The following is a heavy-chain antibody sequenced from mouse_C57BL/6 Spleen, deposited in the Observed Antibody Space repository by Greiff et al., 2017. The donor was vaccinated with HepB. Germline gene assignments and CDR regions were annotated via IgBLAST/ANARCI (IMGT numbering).Heavy chain of an antibody. J-gene: IGHJ1*03. CDR3: ALLDYYGSSHWYFDV. CDR2: IYPGDGDT. D-gene: IGHD1-1*01. Sequence: QVQLQQSGPELVKPGASVKISCKASGYAFSSSWMNWVKQRPGKGLEWIGRIYPGDGDTNYNGKFKGKATLTADKSSSTAYMQLSSLTSEDSAVYFCALLDYYGSSHWYFDVWGTGTTVTVSS. CDR1: GYAFSSSW. V-gene: IGHV1-82*01.